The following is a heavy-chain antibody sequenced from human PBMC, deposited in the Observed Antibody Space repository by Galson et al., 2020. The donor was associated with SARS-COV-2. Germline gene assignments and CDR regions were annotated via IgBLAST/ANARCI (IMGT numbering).Heavy chain of an antibody. V-gene: IGHV4-34*01. CDR2: INHSGST. Sequence: QTSETLSLTCAVYGGSFSGYYWSWIRQPPGKGLEWIGEINHSGSTNYNPSLKSRVTISVDTSKNQFSLKLSSVTAADTAVYYCARGRPYSSWYYYNSDWFDPRGQGTLVTVSS. CDR1: GGSFSGYY. CDR3: ARGRPYSSWYYYNSDWFDP. J-gene: IGHJ5*02. D-gene: IGHD6-13*01.